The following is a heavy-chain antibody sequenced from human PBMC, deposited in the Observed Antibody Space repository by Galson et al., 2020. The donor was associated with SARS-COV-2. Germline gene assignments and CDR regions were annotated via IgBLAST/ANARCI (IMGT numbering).Heavy chain of an antibody. D-gene: IGHD2-2*02. J-gene: IGHJ6*02. Sequence: ETSETLSLTCTVSGGSISSYSWSWIRQPAGKGLEWKWSIYTSGSTNYNPTPKSRVTMSVDTSKNQFSLKLSPVTAADTAVYYCAREIVVPAAIPLSGSGCYYYGMGVWGQGTTVIGSS. CDR2: IYTSGST. V-gene: IGHV4-4*07. CDR1: GGSISSYS. CDR3: AREIVVPAAIPLSGSGCYYYGMGV.